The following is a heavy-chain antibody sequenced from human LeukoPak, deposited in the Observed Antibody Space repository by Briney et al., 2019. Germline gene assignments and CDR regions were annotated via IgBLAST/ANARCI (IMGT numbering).Heavy chain of an antibody. CDR2: FDPEDGET. Sequence: ASVKVSCKVSGYTLTELSMHWVRQAPGKGLEWMGGFDPEDGETIYAQKFQGRVTMTEDTSTDTAYMELSSLRSEDTAVYYCARGPPVAPYCSTTSCYALDYWGQGTLVTVSS. J-gene: IGHJ4*02. CDR3: ARGPPVAPYCSTTSCYALDY. CDR1: GYTLTELS. V-gene: IGHV1-24*01. D-gene: IGHD2-2*01.